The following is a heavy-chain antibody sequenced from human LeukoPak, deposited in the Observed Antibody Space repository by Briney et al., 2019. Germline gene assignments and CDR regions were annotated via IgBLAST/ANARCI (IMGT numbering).Heavy chain of an antibody. CDR3: ARGSYYDSSGCHTT. Sequence: GGSLRLSCAASGFTFSSYAMHWVRQAPGKGLEWVSYISSSGSTIYYADSVKGRFTISRDNAKNSLYLQMNSLRAEDTAVYYCARGSYYDSSGCHTTWGQGTLVTVSS. CDR2: ISSSGSTI. V-gene: IGHV3-48*03. CDR1: GFTFSSYA. J-gene: IGHJ5*02. D-gene: IGHD3-22*01.